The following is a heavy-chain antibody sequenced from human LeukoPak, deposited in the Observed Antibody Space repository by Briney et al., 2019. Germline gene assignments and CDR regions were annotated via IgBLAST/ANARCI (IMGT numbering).Heavy chain of an antibody. CDR3: ARGRVSSSTWYSTYYYYFYMDV. Sequence: SETLSLTCTVSGGSISNKYWSWIRQPPGKGLEWIGYIYYSGSTNYNPSLKSRVTILVDTSKNQFSLKLSSAPAADTAVYFCARGRVSSSTWYSTYYYYFYMDVWGKRTTVTVSS. J-gene: IGHJ6*03. V-gene: IGHV4-59*01. D-gene: IGHD6-13*01. CDR1: GGSISNKY. CDR2: IYYSGST.